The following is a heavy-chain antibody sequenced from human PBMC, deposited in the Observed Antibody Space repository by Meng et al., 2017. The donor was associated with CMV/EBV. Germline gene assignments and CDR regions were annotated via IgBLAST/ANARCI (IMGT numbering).Heavy chain of an antibody. CDR2: IYSGGSST. J-gene: IGHJ6*02. V-gene: IGHV3-23*03. D-gene: IGHD1-14*01. CDR1: GFTFSSYA. CDR3: ARETTIGGMDV. Sequence: GESLKISCAASGFTFSSYAMSWVRQAPGKGLEWVSVIYSGGSSTYYADSVKGRFTISRDNSKNTLYLQMNSLRAEDTAVYYCARETTIGGMDVWGQGTTVTVSS.